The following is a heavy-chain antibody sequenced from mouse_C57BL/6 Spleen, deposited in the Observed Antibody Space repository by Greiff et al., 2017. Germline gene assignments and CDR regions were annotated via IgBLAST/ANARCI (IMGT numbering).Heavy chain of an antibody. CDR1: GYTFTSYW. V-gene: IGHV1-53*01. J-gene: IGHJ4*01. Sequence: VQLQQPGTELVKPGASVKLSCKASGYTFTSYWMHWVKQRPGQGLEWIGNINPSNGGTNYNEKFKSKATLTVDKSSSTAYMQLSSLTSEDSAVYYCARFGSSYGDYYAMDYWGQGTSVTVSS. D-gene: IGHD1-1*01. CDR3: ARFGSSYGDYYAMDY. CDR2: INPSNGGT.